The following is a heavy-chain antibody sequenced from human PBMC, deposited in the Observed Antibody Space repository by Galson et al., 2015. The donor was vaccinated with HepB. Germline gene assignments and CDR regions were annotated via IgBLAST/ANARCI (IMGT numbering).Heavy chain of an antibody. CDR2: IYSGGNT. Sequence: SLRLSCAASGFTVSSNYMSWVRQAPGKGLEWVSVIYSGGNTYYADAVRGRFTISRDNSKNTLYLQMNSMRAEDTAVYYCARERSVYYFDYWGQGTLVTVSS. CDR3: ARERSVYYFDY. J-gene: IGHJ4*02. V-gene: IGHV3-66*01. CDR1: GFTVSSNY.